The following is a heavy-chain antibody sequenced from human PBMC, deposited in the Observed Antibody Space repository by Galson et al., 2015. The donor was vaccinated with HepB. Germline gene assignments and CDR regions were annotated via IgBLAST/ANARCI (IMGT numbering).Heavy chain of an antibody. CDR1: GFAFSSYG. Sequence: SLRLSCAASGFAFSSYGMHWVRQAPGKGLEWVAVIWYDGSNKYYADSVKGRFTISRDNSKNTLYPQMNSLRAEDTAVYYCARQRYYYDSSGYYYLYGPFDYWGQGTLVTVSS. CDR3: ARQRYYYDSSGYYYLYGPFDY. V-gene: IGHV3-33*01. J-gene: IGHJ4*02. D-gene: IGHD3-22*01. CDR2: IWYDGSNK.